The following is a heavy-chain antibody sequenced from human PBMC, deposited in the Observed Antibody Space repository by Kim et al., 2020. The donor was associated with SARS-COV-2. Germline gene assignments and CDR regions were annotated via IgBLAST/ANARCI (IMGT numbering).Heavy chain of an antibody. V-gene: IGHV4-39*01. CDR3: NGRGFGALVEGQEN. CDR1: GASVSSNSYY. CDR2: IYYGAST. J-gene: IGHJ1*01. D-gene: IGHD3-10*01. Sequence: SETLSLTCAVSGASVSSNSYYWGWIRQSPGKGLEWIVRIYYGASTAYNPSLESRVTIFVDTTRNHFSLKLTSVTAADTAVYYCNGRGFGALVEGQENWG.